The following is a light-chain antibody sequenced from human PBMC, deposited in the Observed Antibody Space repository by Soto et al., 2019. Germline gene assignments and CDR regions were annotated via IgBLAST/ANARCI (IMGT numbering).Light chain of an antibody. Sequence: EIVLTQSPGTLSLSPGERATLSCRASQSVSNTYLAWYQQKPGQGPMLLIYAASSRATGIPDRFSGSGSGTDFTLTISRLEPEDFAVYYCQQYSGSPSTFGQGTKVEI. CDR2: AAS. V-gene: IGKV3-20*01. CDR1: QSVSNTY. CDR3: QQYSGSPST. J-gene: IGKJ2*01.